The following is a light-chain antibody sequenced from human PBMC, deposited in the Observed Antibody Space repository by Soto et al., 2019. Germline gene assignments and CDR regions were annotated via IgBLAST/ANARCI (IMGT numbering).Light chain of an antibody. CDR1: KSVGSN. V-gene: IGKV3-15*01. CDR3: QQYDNWRLT. J-gene: IGKJ4*01. Sequence: EIVMTQSPPTLSVAPGDSATFSCRDSKSVGSNLAWYQQKPGHAPMLLMYAAYKRATGIPARFSGSESGTEFTLTSSSLQSEDFAVYYCQQYDNWRLTFGGGTRVEIK. CDR2: AAY.